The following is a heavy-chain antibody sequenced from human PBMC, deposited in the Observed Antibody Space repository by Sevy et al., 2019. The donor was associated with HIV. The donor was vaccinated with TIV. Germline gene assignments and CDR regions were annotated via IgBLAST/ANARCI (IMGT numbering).Heavy chain of an antibody. Sequence: GESLKISCQGSGYSFTSHWIGWVRPMPGKGLEWMGIIFPDDSDTRYSPSFQGQVPFSADKSINTAYLQWSSLKASDTAMYYCATSRSGYFDSSGYYIYWGQGTLVTVSS. CDR3: ATSRSGYFDSSGYYIY. D-gene: IGHD3-22*01. J-gene: IGHJ4*02. CDR1: GYSFTSHW. V-gene: IGHV5-51*01. CDR2: IFPDDSDT.